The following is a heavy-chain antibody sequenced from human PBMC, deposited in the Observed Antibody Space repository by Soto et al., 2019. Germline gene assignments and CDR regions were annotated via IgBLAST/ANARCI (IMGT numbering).Heavy chain of an antibody. D-gene: IGHD6-13*01. CDR3: AKERYSSPFFDY. J-gene: IGHJ4*02. CDR2: ISYDGSNK. CDR1: GFTFSSYG. V-gene: IGHV3-30*18. Sequence: PGGSLRLSCAASGFTFSSYGMHWVRQAPGKGLEWVAVISYDGSNKYYADSVKGRFTISRDNSKNTLYLQMNSLRAEDTAVYYCAKERYSSPFFDYWGQGTLVTVSS.